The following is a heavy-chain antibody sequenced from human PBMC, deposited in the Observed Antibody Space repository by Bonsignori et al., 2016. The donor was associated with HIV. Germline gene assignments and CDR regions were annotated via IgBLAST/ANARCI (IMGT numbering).Heavy chain of an antibody. J-gene: IGHJ3*02. D-gene: IGHD6-19*01. CDR2: INPSGGST. Sequence: WVRQAPGQGLEWMGIINPSGGSTSYAQKFQGRVTMTRDTSTSTVYMELSSLRSEDTAVYYCARDRYSSGWYDAFDIWGQGTMVT. V-gene: IGHV1-46*01. CDR3: ARDRYSSGWYDAFDI.